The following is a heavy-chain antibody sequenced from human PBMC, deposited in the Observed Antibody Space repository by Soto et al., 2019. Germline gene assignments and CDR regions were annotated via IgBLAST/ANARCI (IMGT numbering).Heavy chain of an antibody. CDR3: ARDLGGCSAGSCRYNWLDS. Sequence: SVKVSCKASGDTFSNYAISWVRQAPGQGLEWVGGVIPIYGTATYAQKFQGRVTITADTSTSTADMELSSLRSEDTAVYYCARDLGGCSAGSCRYNWLDSWGQGTLVTVSS. J-gene: IGHJ5*01. CDR2: VIPIYGTA. V-gene: IGHV1-69*06. D-gene: IGHD2-15*01. CDR1: GDTFSNYA.